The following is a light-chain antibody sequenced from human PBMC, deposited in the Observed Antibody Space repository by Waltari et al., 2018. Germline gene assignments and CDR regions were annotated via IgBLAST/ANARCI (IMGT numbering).Light chain of an antibody. CDR3: QQYDKWPLT. CDR1: QSISSY. J-gene: IGKJ4*01. CDR2: DAS. V-gene: IGKV3-15*01. Sequence: EIVMMQSPATLSVSPGERVTLSCRASQSISSYLAWYQQKPGQAPRLLIHDASTRATSIPARFGGSGSGTEFTLTISSLQSEDFAVYYCQQYDKWPLTFGGGTEVEIK.